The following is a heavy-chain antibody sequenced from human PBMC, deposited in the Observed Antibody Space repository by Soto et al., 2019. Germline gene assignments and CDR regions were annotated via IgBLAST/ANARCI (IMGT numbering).Heavy chain of an antibody. CDR2: IRGGGDRT. CDR3: AKPKYSSSWDDAFNV. V-gene: IGHV3-23*01. Sequence: GGALRLSCEDSGFTFSSYAMSWVRHAPGKGLEWVAAIRGGGDRTYYGESVRGRFTISRDNSKNTLDLQMDSLRVEDTAVYFCAKPKYSSSWDDAFNVWGPGTKVTVSS. J-gene: IGHJ3*01. D-gene: IGHD2-2*01. CDR1: GFTFSSYA.